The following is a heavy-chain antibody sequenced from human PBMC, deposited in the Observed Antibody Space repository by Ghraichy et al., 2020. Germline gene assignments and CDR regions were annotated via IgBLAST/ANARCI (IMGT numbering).Heavy chain of an antibody. D-gene: IGHD2-2*01. CDR3: ARDRGSIYDF. CDR1: GYTFTTNG. CDR2: INTDNGYT. V-gene: IGHV1-18*04. J-gene: IGHJ4*02. Sequence: ASVKVSCKASGYTFTTNGFTWVRQAPGQGLEWMGYINTDNGYTHYAQKFQGRLTLTTDTSSTTAYMELRSLRSDDTAVYYCARDRGSIYDFWGQGTLVTVSS.